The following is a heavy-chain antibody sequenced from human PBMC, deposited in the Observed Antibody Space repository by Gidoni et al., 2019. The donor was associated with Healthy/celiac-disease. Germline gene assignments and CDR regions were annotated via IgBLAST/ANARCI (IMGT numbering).Heavy chain of an antibody. J-gene: IGHJ4*02. CDR1: GFTFSSYS. CDR3: ARDLPQYYDFWSGYYDS. Sequence: EVQLVESGGGLVQPGGSLRLSCAASGFTFSSYSMNWVRQAPGKGLEWVSYISSSSSTIYYADSVKGRFTISRDNAKNSLYLQMNSLRAEDTAVYYCARDLPQYYDFWSGYYDSWGQGTLVTVSS. D-gene: IGHD3-3*01. CDR2: ISSSSSTI. V-gene: IGHV3-48*01.